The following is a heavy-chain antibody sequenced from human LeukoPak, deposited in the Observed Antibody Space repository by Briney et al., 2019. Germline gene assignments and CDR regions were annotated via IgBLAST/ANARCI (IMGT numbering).Heavy chain of an antibody. CDR2: IWYDGSNK. CDR1: GFTFSSYG. Sequence: GRSLRLSCAASGFTFSSYGMHWVRQAPGKGLEWVAVIWYDGSNKYYADSVKGRFTISRDNSKNTLYLQMNSLRAEDTAVYYCARSDGYNSLDYWGQGTLVTVSS. J-gene: IGHJ4*02. D-gene: IGHD5-12*01. CDR3: ARSDGYNSLDY. V-gene: IGHV3-33*01.